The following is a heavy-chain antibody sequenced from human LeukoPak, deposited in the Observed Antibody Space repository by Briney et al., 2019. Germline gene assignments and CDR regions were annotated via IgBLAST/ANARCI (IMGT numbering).Heavy chain of an antibody. V-gene: IGHV3-15*01. J-gene: IGHJ4*02. CDR3: TKFDYAAFEY. Sequence: PGGSLRLSCAASGFTFSNAWMSWVRQAPGKGLEWVGRIKSKTNGGTTDYAAPVKGRFTISRDDSKNTLYLQMNSLKPEDTAVYYCTKFDYAAFEYWGQGALVTVSS. CDR2: IKSKTNGGTT. CDR1: GFTFSNAW. D-gene: IGHD4-17*01.